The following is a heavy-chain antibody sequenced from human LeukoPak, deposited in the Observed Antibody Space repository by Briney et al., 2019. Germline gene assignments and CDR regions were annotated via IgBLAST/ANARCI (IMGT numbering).Heavy chain of an antibody. V-gene: IGHV4-61*08. CDR1: GGSVSSGGYY. J-gene: IGHJ4*02. CDR3: ARDGAAAAGTEPHFDY. D-gene: IGHD6-13*01. Sequence: SETLSLTCTVSGGSVSSGGYYWSWIRQPPGKGLEWIGYIYYSGSTNYNPSLKSRVTISVDTSKNQFSLKLSSVTAADTAVYYCARDGAAAAGTEPHFDYWGQGTLVTVSS. CDR2: IYYSGST.